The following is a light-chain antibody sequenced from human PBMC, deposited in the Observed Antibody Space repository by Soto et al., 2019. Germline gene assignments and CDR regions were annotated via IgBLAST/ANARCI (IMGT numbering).Light chain of an antibody. CDR3: QQYGSSPWT. J-gene: IGKJ1*01. CDR1: QSVSSSY. Sequence: EMVLTQSPGTLSLSPGERATLSCRASQSVSSSYLAWYQQTPGQAPRLLIYGASSRATGIPDRFIGSGSGTDFTLTISRLEPEDFAVYYCQQYGSSPWTFGQGTKVEI. CDR2: GAS. V-gene: IGKV3-20*01.